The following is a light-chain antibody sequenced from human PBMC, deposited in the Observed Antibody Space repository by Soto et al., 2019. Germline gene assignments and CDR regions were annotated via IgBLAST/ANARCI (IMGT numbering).Light chain of an antibody. Sequence: DIQMTQSPSTLSAAVADTVTITCRASQSISGSLAWYQQKPGGPPNVLIYDASSLQSGVPSRFSGSGSGTEFTLTISNLQPEDFATYYCLQHNSYPLTFGGGTKVDIK. CDR3: LQHNSYPLT. J-gene: IGKJ4*01. CDR2: DAS. CDR1: QSISGS. V-gene: IGKV1-5*01.